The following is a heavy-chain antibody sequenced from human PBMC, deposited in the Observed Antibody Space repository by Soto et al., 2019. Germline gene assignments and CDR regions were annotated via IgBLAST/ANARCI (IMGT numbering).Heavy chain of an antibody. CDR1: GGTFSSYA. CDR2: IIPIFGTA. D-gene: IGHD4-17*01. V-gene: IGHV1-69*13. Sequence: ASVKVSCKASGGTFSSYAISWVRQAPGQGLEWMGGIIPIFGTANYAQKFQGRVTITADASTSTAYMELSSLRSEDTAVYYRARESTTVTSFGYYYMDVWGKGTTVTVSS. CDR3: ARESTTVTSFGYYYMDV. J-gene: IGHJ6*03.